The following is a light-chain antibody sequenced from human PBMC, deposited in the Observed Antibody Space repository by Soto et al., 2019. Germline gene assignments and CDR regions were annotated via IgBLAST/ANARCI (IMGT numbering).Light chain of an antibody. Sequence: SYELTQPPSVSVAPGQTARITCGGNNIGSKNVHWYHQRPGQAPVLVVYDNSERPSGIPERFSASNSGNTATLTISRVEAGDEADYYCQVWDRGDVPVIFGGGTKLTVL. CDR3: QVWDRGDVPVI. J-gene: IGLJ2*01. V-gene: IGLV3-21*02. CDR1: NIGSKN. CDR2: DNS.